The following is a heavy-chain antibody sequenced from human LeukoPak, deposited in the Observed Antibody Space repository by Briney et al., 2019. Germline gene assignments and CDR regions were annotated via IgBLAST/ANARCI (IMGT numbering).Heavy chain of an antibody. D-gene: IGHD3-10*01. J-gene: IGHJ4*02. CDR2: ISSSRIYI. CDR1: GFTFSSYS. CDR3: ARALLNPRGEYYFDY. V-gene: IGHV3-21*04. Sequence: PGGSLRLSCAASGFTFSSYSMNWVRQAPGKGLEWVSSISSSRIYIYYADSVKGRFTISRDNSKNTLYLQMNSLRAEDTAVYYCARALLNPRGEYYFDYWGQGTLVTVSS.